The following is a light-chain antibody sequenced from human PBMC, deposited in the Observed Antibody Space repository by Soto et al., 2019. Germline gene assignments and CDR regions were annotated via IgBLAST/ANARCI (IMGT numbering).Light chain of an antibody. CDR2: INNDGGH. CDR3: QTRGTGIVV. J-gene: IGLJ3*02. CDR1: SGHSSYV. V-gene: IGLV4-69*02. Sequence: QSVLTQSPSASASLGASGNLTCTLTSGHSSYVIAWQQQQPGKGPRYLMKINNDGGHSKGDGIPDRFSASSSGAKRSLTISSLQSEYEAYYYCQTRGTGIVVFGGGTKLTVL.